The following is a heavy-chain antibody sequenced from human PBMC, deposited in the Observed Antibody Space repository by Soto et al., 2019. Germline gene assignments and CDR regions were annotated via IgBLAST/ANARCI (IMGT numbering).Heavy chain of an antibody. D-gene: IGHD6-19*01. CDR2: IKQDEGEK. V-gene: IGHV3-7*05. J-gene: IGHJ4*02. CDR3: AIYLSRSWSRGWSIDY. CDR1: GFTFSSYW. Sequence: PGGSLRLSCTTSGFTFSSYWMSWVRQAPGKGLEWVANIKQDEGEKYYVDSVKGRFTISRDNAKNSVFLQMNSLRAEDTALYYYAIYLSRSWSRGWSIDYCGQRTLVTRFS.